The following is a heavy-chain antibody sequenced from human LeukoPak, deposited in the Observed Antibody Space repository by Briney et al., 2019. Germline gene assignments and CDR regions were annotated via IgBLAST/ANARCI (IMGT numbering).Heavy chain of an antibody. CDR1: GFTFTTYG. V-gene: IGHV3-30*02. CDR2: IRYDGSIK. J-gene: IGHJ6*03. CDR3: AKDSDYYYYMDV. Sequence: GGSQRLSCAASGFTFTTYGMHWVRQAPGKGLEWVAFIRYDGSIKYYADSVKGRFTISRDNSKNTLYLQMNSLRAEDTAVYYCAKDSDYYYYMDVWGKGTTVTISS.